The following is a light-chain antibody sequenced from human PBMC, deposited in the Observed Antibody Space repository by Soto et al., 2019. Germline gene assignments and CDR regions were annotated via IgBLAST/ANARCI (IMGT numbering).Light chain of an antibody. CDR2: GAS. J-gene: IGKJ1*01. Sequence: EIVLTQSPGTLSLSPGERATLSCRASQSVSSSYLAWYQQKPGQAPRLLIYGASSRATGIPDRFSGSGSGTDFTLTISRLEPEDFAMYYCQHYGSSWTFGQGTKVENK. V-gene: IGKV3-20*01. CDR1: QSVSSSY. CDR3: QHYGSSWT.